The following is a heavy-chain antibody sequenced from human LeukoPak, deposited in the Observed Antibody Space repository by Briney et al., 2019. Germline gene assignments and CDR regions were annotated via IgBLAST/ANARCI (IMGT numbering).Heavy chain of an antibody. D-gene: IGHD6-6*01. CDR2: ISYDGRNK. CDR3: AKSGARSSLVDY. Sequence: PGGSLRLSCAASGFTFTSFGMHWVRQAPGNGLEWVAVISYDGRNKYYADSVKGRFTFSRDNSQNTLYLQMNGLRVEDTAVYYCAKSGARSSLVDYWGQGTLVTVSS. CDR1: GFTFTSFG. J-gene: IGHJ4*02. V-gene: IGHV3-30*18.